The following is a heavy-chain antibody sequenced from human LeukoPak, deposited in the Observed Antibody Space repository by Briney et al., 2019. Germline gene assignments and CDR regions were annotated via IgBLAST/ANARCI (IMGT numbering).Heavy chain of an antibody. J-gene: IGHJ5*02. CDR3: ASLRAEIAARRQVQNWFDP. D-gene: IGHD6-6*01. V-gene: IGHV1-8*01. CDR1: GYTFTSYD. Sequence: ASVKVSCKASGYTFTSYDINWVRQATGQGLEWMGWMNPNSGNTGYAQKFQGRVTMTRNTSISTAYMELSSLRSEDTAVYYCASLRAEIAARRQVQNWFDPWGQGTLVTV. CDR2: MNPNSGNT.